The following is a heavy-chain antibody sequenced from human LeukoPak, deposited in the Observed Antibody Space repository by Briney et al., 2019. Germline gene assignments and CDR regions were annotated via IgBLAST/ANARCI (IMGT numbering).Heavy chain of an antibody. CDR3: ARDCSSTSCYHDAFDI. V-gene: IGHV3-48*04. J-gene: IGHJ3*02. D-gene: IGHD2-2*01. CDR1: GFTFSSYS. CDR2: ISSSSSTI. Sequence: GGSLRLSCAASGFTFSSYSMNWVRQAPGKGLEWVSYISSSSSTIYYADSVKGRFTISRDNAKNSLYLQMNSLRAEDTAVYYCARDCSSTSCYHDAFDIWGQGTMVTVSS.